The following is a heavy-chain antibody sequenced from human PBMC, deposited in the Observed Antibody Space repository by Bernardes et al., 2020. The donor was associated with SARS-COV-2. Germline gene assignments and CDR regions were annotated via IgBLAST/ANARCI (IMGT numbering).Heavy chain of an antibody. CDR1: GFSFGHYP. D-gene: IGHD4-17*01. Sequence: GSLRLSCAASGFSFGHYPMNWLRQTPGKGLEWVSGISGTGASTFYADSVKGRFTISRDNFANTVYLQLTGLRADDSGTYYCAKIETTVTTPFEFWGHGTRVTVSS. CDR2: ISGTGAST. J-gene: IGHJ4*01. V-gene: IGHV3-23*01. CDR3: AKIETTVTTPFEF.